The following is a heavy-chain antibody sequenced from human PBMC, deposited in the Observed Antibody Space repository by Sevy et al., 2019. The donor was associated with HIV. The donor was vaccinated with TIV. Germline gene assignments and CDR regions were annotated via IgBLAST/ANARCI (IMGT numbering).Heavy chain of an antibody. V-gene: IGHV3-33*01. CDR1: GFTFSSYG. Sequence: GGSLRLSCAASGFTFSSYGMHWVHQAPGKGLEWVAVIWYDGSNKYYADSVKGRFTISRDNSKNTLYLQMNSLRAEDTAVYYCASRGDIVVVPAALPFDYWGQGTLVTVSS. D-gene: IGHD2-2*01. CDR2: IWYDGSNK. CDR3: ASRGDIVVVPAALPFDY. J-gene: IGHJ4*02.